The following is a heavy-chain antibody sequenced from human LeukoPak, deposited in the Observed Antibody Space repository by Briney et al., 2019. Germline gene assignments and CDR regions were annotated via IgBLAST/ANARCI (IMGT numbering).Heavy chain of an antibody. CDR3: ARDPWGSSGYFQH. J-gene: IGHJ1*01. V-gene: IGHV3-7*01. CDR2: IKQDGSEK. D-gene: IGHD6-19*01. Sequence: GGSLRLSCAASGFTFSNYWMSWVRQAPGKGLEWVANIKQDGSEKYFVDSVKGRFTISRDNAKNSLYLQMNTLRAEDTAVYYCARDPWGSSGYFQHWGQGTLVTVSS. CDR1: GFTFSNYW.